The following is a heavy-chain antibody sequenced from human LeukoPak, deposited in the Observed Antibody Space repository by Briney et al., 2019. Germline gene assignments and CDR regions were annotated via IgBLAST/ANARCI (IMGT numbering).Heavy chain of an antibody. CDR2: IYPGDSDT. V-gene: IGHV5-51*01. CDR3: ARFSLGNKGGDAFDI. D-gene: IGHD1/OR15-1a*01. Sequence: EESMKISCKGSGYSFTSYWIGWVRQMPGKGVEWMGIIYPGDSDTRYSPSFQGQVTISADKSISTDYLRWSSLKASDTAMYYCARFSLGNKGGDAFDIWGQGTMVTVSS. CDR1: GYSFTSYW. J-gene: IGHJ3*02.